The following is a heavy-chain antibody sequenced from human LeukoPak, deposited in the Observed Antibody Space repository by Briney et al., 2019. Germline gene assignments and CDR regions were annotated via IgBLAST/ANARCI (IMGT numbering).Heavy chain of an antibody. V-gene: IGHV3-64D*06. D-gene: IGHD6-19*01. J-gene: IGHJ4*02. CDR2: ISSNGGNT. Sequence: PGRSLRLSCAASGFTFSSYAMHWVRQAPGKGLEYVSAISSNGGNTYYADSVKGRFTISRDNSKNTLYLQMSSLRPEDTALYYCVRDSSGSYDADYWGQGTLVTVSS. CDR1: GFTFSSYA. CDR3: VRDSSGSYDADY.